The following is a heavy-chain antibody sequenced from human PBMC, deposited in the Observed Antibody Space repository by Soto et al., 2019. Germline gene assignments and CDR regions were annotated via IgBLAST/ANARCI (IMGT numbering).Heavy chain of an antibody. D-gene: IGHD3-22*01. CDR1: GFTFSSYW. CDR3: AKSEDDSSAYVGYFDY. Sequence: EVQLVESGGGLVHPGGSLRLSCAASGFTFSSYWMHWVRQAPGKGLVHVSRIRGDGGYTDHAESVKGRFTISRDNAKNTLYLQMNSLSVEDTAVYYCAKSEDDSSAYVGYFDYWGQGTMVTVSS. V-gene: IGHV3-74*01. J-gene: IGHJ4*02. CDR2: IRGDGGYT.